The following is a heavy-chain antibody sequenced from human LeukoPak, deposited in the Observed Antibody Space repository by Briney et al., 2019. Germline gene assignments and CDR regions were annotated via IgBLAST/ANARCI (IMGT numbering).Heavy chain of an antibody. Sequence: ASLRVSSKASLGTLSNYAISCVRQAPGHGNQWMGRIIPILGIANHAQKFQGRVTITADKSTSTAYMELSSLRSEDTAVYYCARGKTWFDPWGQGTLVTVSS. V-gene: IGHV1-69*04. J-gene: IGHJ5*02. CDR2: IIPILGIA. CDR3: ARGKTWFDP. CDR1: LGTLSNYA.